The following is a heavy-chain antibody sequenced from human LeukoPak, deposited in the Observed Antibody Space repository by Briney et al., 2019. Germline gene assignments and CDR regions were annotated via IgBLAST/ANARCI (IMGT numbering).Heavy chain of an antibody. D-gene: IGHD2-21*01. CDR1: GGSVSRVSDY. CDR3: ARVSTIRDYLDY. Sequence: SETLSLTRIVPGGSVSRVSDYSSWIRQPPGKGLEWIGYIYYSGSTNYNPSLKSRVTMSVDTSNNQFSLKLSSVTAADTAVYYCARVSTIRDYLDYWGQGTLVTVSS. V-gene: IGHV4-61*01. CDR2: IYYSGST. J-gene: IGHJ4*02.